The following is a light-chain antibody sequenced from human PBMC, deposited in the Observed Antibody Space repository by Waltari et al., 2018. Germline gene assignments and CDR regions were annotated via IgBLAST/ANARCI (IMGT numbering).Light chain of an antibody. V-gene: IGKV4-1*01. CDR3: QQYYSTPWT. J-gene: IGKJ1*01. CDR2: WAS. Sequence: DIVMTQSPDSLAVSLGEKATINCKSSQSVLYSSYNKNYLAWYQQKPGQPPKLLIYWASTRESGVPDRFTGSGSGTDFTLTISSLQSGDVAVYYCQQYYSTPWTFGQGTKVEIK. CDR1: QSVLYSSYNKNY.